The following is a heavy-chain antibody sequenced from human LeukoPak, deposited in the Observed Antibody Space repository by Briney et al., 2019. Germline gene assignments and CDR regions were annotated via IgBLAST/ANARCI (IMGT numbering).Heavy chain of an antibody. Sequence: ASVKVSCKASGYTFTGYYMHWVRQAPGQGLEWMGWINPNSGGTNYAQKFQGRVTMTRDTSTSTVYMELSSLRSEDTAIYYCARIRDGYNDAYDLWGQGTVVTVPS. CDR2: INPNSGGT. CDR3: ARIRDGYNDAYDL. V-gene: IGHV1-2*02. J-gene: IGHJ3*01. CDR1: GYTFTGYY. D-gene: IGHD5-24*01.